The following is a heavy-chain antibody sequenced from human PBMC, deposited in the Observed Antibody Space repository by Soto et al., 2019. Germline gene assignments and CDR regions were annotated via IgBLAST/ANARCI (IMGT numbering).Heavy chain of an antibody. J-gene: IGHJ4*02. CDR1: GFTFSSYS. CDR2: ISSSSSYI. V-gene: IGHV3-21*01. D-gene: IGHD1-26*01. CDR3: ARDLSGSSPGDFDS. Sequence: EVQLVESGGGLVKPGGSLRLSCAASGFTFSSYSMNWVRQAPGKGLEWVSSISSSSSYIYYADSVKGRFTISRDNAKNSQYLKMNSLRAEDTAVYYCARDLSGSSPGDFDSWGQGTLVTVSS.